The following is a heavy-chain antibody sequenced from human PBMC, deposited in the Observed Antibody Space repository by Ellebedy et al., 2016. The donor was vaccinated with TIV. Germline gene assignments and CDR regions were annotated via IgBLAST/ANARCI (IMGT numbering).Heavy chain of an antibody. Sequence: PAGSLRLSCAASGFTFSSYTINWVRQTPGKGLEWVSSISSSGSYLYYADSVKGRFTISRDNAKNSLYLQMNSLRVDDTAVYYCATSRARVYWGQGTLVTVSS. CDR2: ISSSGSYL. CDR3: ATSRARVY. CDR1: GFTFSSYT. V-gene: IGHV3-21*01. J-gene: IGHJ4*02.